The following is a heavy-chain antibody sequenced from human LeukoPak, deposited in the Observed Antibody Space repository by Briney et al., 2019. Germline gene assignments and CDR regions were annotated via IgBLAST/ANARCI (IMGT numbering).Heavy chain of an antibody. V-gene: IGHV3-23*01. CDR1: GFSLSDYG. CDR3: AKSEWLLYNWFDP. D-gene: IGHD5-12*01. J-gene: IGHJ5*02. CDR2: ISGSGGST. Sequence: GGSLRLSCSASGFSLSDYGMSWVRQAPGKGLEWVSAISGSGGSTYYADSVKGRFTISRDNSKNTLYLQMNSLRAEDTAVYYCAKSEWLLYNWFDPWGQGTLVTVSS.